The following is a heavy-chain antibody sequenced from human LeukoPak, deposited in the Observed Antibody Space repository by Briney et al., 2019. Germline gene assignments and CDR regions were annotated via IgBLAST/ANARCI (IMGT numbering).Heavy chain of an antibody. CDR2: MYHRGST. J-gene: IGHJ6*03. CDR1: GHSISSGYY. CDR3: ARHRGDNSNPRYYFYYMDV. Sequence: SETLSLTCSVSGHSISSGYYWGWIRQPPGKGLEWIGTMYHRGSTYYNPSLKSRVTMSGDTSKNHFSLKLSSVIAADAAVYYCARHRGDNSNPRYYFYYMDVWGKGTTVTVSS. D-gene: IGHD4-11*01. V-gene: IGHV4-38-2*01.